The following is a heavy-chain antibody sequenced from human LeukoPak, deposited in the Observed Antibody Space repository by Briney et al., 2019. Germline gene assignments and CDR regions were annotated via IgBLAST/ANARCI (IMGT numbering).Heavy chain of an antibody. Sequence: SETLSLTCAVYGGSFSGYYWSWIRQPPGKGLEWIGEINHSGSTNYNPSLKGRVTISVDTSKNQFSLKLSSVTAADTAVYYCAGAGGSSGWYRLGDYWGQGTLVTVSS. CDR3: AGAGGSSGWYRLGDY. V-gene: IGHV4-34*01. CDR1: GGSFSGYY. D-gene: IGHD6-19*01. J-gene: IGHJ4*02. CDR2: INHSGST.